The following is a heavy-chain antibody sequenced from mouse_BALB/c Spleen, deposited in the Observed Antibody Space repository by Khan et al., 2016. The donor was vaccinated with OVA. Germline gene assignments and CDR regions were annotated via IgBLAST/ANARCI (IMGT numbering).Heavy chain of an antibody. J-gene: IGHJ2*01. CDR3: ARTASIKY. Sequence: EVKLLESGPGLVKPSQSLSLTCTVTGYSITSGYGWNWIRQFPGNKLEWMGYISYSGSTKFNPSLKRRLSITRDTSKNQFFLQLNSVTTEDTATYYCARTASIKYWGQGTTLTVSS. CDR2: ISYSGST. CDR1: GYSITSGYG. D-gene: IGHD1-2*01. V-gene: IGHV3-2*02.